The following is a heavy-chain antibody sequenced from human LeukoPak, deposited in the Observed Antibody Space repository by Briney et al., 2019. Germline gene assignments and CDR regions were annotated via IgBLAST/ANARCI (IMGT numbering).Heavy chain of an antibody. CDR1: GGSFSGYY. J-gene: IGHJ4*02. Sequence: SETLSLTCAVYGGSFSGYYWSWIRQPPGKGLEWIGEINYSGSTNYNPPLKSRVTISVDTSKNQFSLKLSSVTAADTAVYYCARGVCSGGSCYSEWNYWGQGTLVTVSS. V-gene: IGHV4-34*01. D-gene: IGHD2-15*01. CDR3: ARGVCSGGSCYSEWNY. CDR2: INYSGST.